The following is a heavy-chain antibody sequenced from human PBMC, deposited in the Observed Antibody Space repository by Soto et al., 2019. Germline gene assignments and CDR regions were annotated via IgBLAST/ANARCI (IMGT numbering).Heavy chain of an antibody. V-gene: IGHV1-69*01. Sequence: QVQLVQSGAEMRRPGSSVKVSCKASGGTFSSYRINWVRQAPRQGLEWVGGIVPIYRTADYAQKFQGRVTITADESARTAYMELRGLKSQDTAVYYCARDSGAKLSSSWGQGTLVTVSS. J-gene: IGHJ4*02. D-gene: IGHD6-13*01. CDR2: IVPIYRTA. CDR3: ARDSGAKLSSS. CDR1: GGTFSSYR.